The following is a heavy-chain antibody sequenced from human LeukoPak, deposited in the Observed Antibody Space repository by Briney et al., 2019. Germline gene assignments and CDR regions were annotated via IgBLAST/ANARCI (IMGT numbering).Heavy chain of an antibody. V-gene: IGHV3-48*04. J-gene: IGHJ5*02. CDR1: GFTFSSYS. CDR3: AREQVGLRMGFDP. CDR2: ISSSSSTI. D-gene: IGHD4-17*01. Sequence: GGSLRLSCAASGFTFSSYSLNWVRQAPGKGLEWVSYISSSSSTIYYADSVKGRFTISRDNAKNSLYLQMNSLRAEDTAVYYCAREQVGLRMGFDPWGQGTLVTVSS.